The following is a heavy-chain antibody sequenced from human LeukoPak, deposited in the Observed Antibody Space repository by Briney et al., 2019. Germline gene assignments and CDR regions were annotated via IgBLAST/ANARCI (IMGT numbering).Heavy chain of an antibody. D-gene: IGHD6-6*01. V-gene: IGHV3-30*04. Sequence: PGGSLRLSCAASGFTFSSYAMHWVRQAPGKGLEWVAVISYDGSIKYYADSVKGRFTISRDNARNSLYLQMNSLRAEDTAVYYCARGEWSSSPFDYWGQGTLVTVSS. J-gene: IGHJ4*02. CDR2: ISYDGSIK. CDR3: ARGEWSSSPFDY. CDR1: GFTFSSYA.